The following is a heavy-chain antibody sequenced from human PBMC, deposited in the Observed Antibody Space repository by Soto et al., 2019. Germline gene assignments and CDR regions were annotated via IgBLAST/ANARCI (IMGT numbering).Heavy chain of an antibody. Sequence: QVQLVESGGGVVQPGRSLRLSCAASGFTFSSYGMHWVRQAPGKGLEWVAVISYDGSNKYYADSVKGRFTISRDNSKNSLYLQMSSLRAEDTAVYYCVKDRSSGWPYYYGMDVWGQGTTVTVSS. CDR2: ISYDGSNK. CDR3: VKDRSSGWPYYYGMDV. V-gene: IGHV3-30*18. J-gene: IGHJ6*02. D-gene: IGHD6-19*01. CDR1: GFTFSSYG.